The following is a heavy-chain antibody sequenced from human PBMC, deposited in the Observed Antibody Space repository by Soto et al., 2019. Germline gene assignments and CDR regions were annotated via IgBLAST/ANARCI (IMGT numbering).Heavy chain of an antibody. CDR1: GFTFSNHA. CDR3: AKVQYISGWFGDAFEI. J-gene: IGHJ3*02. Sequence: EVQLLESGGGLVQPGGSLRLSCAASGFTFSNHAMSWVRQAPGKGLEWVSAISGSGDGTYYADPVKGRFTISRDNSKNTLYLQLNSLRAEDTAVYYWAKVQYISGWFGDAFEIWGQGTMVTVSS. CDR2: ISGSGDGT. D-gene: IGHD6-19*01. V-gene: IGHV3-23*01.